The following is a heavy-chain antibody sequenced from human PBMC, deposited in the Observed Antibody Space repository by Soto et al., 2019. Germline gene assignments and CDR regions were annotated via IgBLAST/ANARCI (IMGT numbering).Heavy chain of an antibody. J-gene: IGHJ4*02. Sequence: SETLSLTCTVSGGSISSGGYYWSWIRQHPGKGLECIGYIYYNGNTNYNPSLKSRVTISVDTSKNQFTLNLNSVTAADTAVYYCARHATRSYDYWGQGTLVTVSS. CDR3: ARHATRSYDY. CDR1: GGSISSGGYY. CDR2: IYYNGNT. V-gene: IGHV4-61*08.